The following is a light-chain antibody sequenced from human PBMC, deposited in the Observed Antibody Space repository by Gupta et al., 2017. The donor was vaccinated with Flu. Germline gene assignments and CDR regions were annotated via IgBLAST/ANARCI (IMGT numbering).Light chain of an antibody. J-gene: IGKJ2*01. Sequence: TPLTPSPSSLSASVGDRVTITCQASQGVKNYLNWYQQKPGKPPKLLIYDASNLEAGVSSRFSGSGSGTHVRCTISRLKTEDAATDVCHQYEELPPTFGQGTKLQIK. CDR1: QGVKNY. V-gene: IGKV1-33*01. CDR3: HQYEELPPT. CDR2: DAS.